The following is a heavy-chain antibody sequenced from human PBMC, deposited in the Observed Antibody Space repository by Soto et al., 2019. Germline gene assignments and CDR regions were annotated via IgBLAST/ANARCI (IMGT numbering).Heavy chain of an antibody. J-gene: IGHJ4*02. D-gene: IGHD1-1*01. Sequence: QVQLVQSGAEVKKPGSSVKVSCKASGDTFNDYTITWVRQAPGQGLEWMGRIIPLLGTTTYAQKFQGRVTITVDKPQTIAHMELSSLTSEDTAMYYCARNDPFDSWGQGTLVTVSS. CDR1: GDTFNDYT. CDR3: ARNDPFDS. CDR2: IIPLLGTT. V-gene: IGHV1-69*08.